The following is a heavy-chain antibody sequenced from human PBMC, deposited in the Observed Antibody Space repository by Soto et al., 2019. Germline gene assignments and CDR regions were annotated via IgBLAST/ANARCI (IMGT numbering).Heavy chain of an antibody. D-gene: IGHD2-2*01. V-gene: IGHV1-24*01. CDR3: ATSGLCSSTSCPMASYYYGMDV. CDR1: GYTLTELS. CDR2: FDPEDGET. J-gene: IGHJ6*02. Sequence: ASVKVSCKVSGYTLTELSMHWVRQAPGKGLEWMGGFDPEDGETIYAQKFRGRVTMTEDTSTDTAYMELSSLRSEDTAVYYCATSGLCSSTSCPMASYYYGMDVWGQGTTVTVSS.